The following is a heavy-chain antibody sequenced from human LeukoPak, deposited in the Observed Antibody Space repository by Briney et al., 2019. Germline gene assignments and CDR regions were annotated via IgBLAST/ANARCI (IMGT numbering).Heavy chain of an antibody. CDR2: INPNSGGT. J-gene: IGHJ4*02. D-gene: IGHD3-16*02. CDR3: ARDLMITFGGVIGYDY. V-gene: IGHV1-2*02. Sequence: ASVKVSFKGSGYTFTGYYMHWVRQAPGQGLEWMGWINPNSGGTNYAQRFQGRVTMTRDTSISTAYMELSRLRSDDTAVYYCARDLMITFGGVIGYDYWGQGTLVTVSS. CDR1: GYTFTGYY.